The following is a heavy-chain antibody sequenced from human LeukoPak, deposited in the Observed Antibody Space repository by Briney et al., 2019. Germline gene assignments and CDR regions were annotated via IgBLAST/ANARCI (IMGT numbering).Heavy chain of an antibody. CDR2: IYSGGST. CDR1: GFTFSSNY. CDR3: AREHPPMDV. Sequence: PGGXLXXSCAASGFTFSSNYMSWVRQAPGKGLEWVSVIYSGGSTYYSDSVKGGCTISRDNSKKKLYLQMNSLRAEDTAVYYCAREHPPMDVWGKGTTVTVSS. V-gene: IGHV3-66*01. J-gene: IGHJ6*03.